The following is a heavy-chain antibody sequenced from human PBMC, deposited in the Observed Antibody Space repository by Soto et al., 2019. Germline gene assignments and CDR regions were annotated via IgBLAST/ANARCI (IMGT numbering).Heavy chain of an antibody. CDR1: GFTFSSFW. Sequence: EVQLVESGGGLVKPGGSLRLSCAASGFTFSSFWMNWIRQAPGKGLEWVGRIKRKIDGGTKDYAAHVKGRFTISRDDSKNTRYLQMNSLKTEDTAVYYWIDLGSGADYNDMDVWGQGTTVTVS. J-gene: IGHJ6*02. V-gene: IGHV3-15*07. CDR3: IDLGSGADYNDMDV. CDR2: IKRKIDGGTK. D-gene: IGHD3-3*01.